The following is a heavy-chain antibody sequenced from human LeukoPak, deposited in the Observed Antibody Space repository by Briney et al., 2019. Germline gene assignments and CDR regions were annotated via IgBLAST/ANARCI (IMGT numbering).Heavy chain of an antibody. CDR2: ISSSSSYI. CDR1: GFTFSSYS. CDR3: AKAVGSSGYFSRDAFDI. Sequence: GGSLRLSCAASGFTFSSYSMNWVRQAPGRGLEWVSSISSSSSYIYYADSVKGRFTISRDNAKNSLYLQMNSLRAEDTAIYYCAKAVGSSGYFSRDAFDIWGQGTMVTVSS. D-gene: IGHD3-22*01. V-gene: IGHV3-21*04. J-gene: IGHJ3*02.